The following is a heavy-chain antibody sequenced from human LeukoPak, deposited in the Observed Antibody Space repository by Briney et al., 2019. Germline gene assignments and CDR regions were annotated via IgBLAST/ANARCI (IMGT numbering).Heavy chain of an antibody. V-gene: IGHV3-74*01. CDR3: ARGVGDFWSAYYGLDY. J-gene: IGHJ4*02. CDR2: INSDGSST. CDR1: GFTFSTYW. Sequence: GGSLRLSCAASGFTFSTYWMHWVRQAPGKGLVWVSRINSDGSSTTYADSVKGRFTTSRDNAKNTLYLQMNSLRAEDTAVYYCARGVGDFWSAYYGLDYWGQGTLVTVSS. D-gene: IGHD3-3*01.